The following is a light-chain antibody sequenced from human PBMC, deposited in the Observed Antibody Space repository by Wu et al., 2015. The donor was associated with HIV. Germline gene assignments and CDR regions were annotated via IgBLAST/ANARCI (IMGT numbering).Light chain of an antibody. CDR2: AAS. CDR3: QQLNGYPLT. Sequence: DIQLTQSPSFLSVSVGDRVTITCRASQGISSYLAWYQQQPGKAPKLLIYAASTLQSGVPSRFSGSGSGTEFTLTINSLQPEDFATYYCQQLNGYPLTFGGGPRWRSN. CDR1: QGISSY. V-gene: IGKV1-9*01. J-gene: IGKJ4*01.